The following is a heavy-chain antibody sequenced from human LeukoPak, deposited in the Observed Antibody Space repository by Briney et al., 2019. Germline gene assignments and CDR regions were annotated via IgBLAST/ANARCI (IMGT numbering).Heavy chain of an antibody. Sequence: RGSLRLSCAASGFTFSSYAMHWVRQAPGKGLEWVAVISYDGSNKYYADSVKGRFTISRDNSKNTLYLQTNSLRAEDTAVYYCARGPTYRSSTSCRYYYYGMDVWGQGTTVTVSS. J-gene: IGHJ6*02. CDR3: ARGPTYRSSTSCRYYYYGMDV. CDR2: ISYDGSNK. D-gene: IGHD2-2*01. V-gene: IGHV3-30*04. CDR1: GFTFSSYA.